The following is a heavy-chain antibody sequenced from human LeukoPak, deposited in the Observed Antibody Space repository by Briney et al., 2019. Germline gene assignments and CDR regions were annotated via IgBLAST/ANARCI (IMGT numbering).Heavy chain of an antibody. Sequence: PSETLPLTCTVSGGSITSYYLSWIRQPPGKGLEWIGYMLYSQSTRYNPALKSRVTMSMDTSKNQVSLKLRSVTAADTAVYYCATRYDSTWYQFWGRGTLVTVST. J-gene: IGHJ4*02. CDR1: GGSITSYY. CDR3: ATRYDSTWYQF. D-gene: IGHD6-13*01. CDR2: MLYSQST. V-gene: IGHV4-59*08.